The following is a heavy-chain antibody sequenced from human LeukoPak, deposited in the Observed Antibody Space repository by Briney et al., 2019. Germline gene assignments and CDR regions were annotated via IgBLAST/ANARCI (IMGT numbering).Heavy chain of an antibody. J-gene: IGHJ4*02. CDR1: GFAFSSYW. V-gene: IGHV3-43*02. CDR3: AKASGSYSEFDY. D-gene: IGHD1-26*01. CDR2: IYSGGST. Sequence: GGSLRLSCAASGFAFSSYWMHWVRQAPGKGLEWVSVIYSGGSTYYADSVKGRFTISRDNSKNSLYLQMNSLRTEDTALYYCAKASGSYSEFDYWGQGTLVTVSS.